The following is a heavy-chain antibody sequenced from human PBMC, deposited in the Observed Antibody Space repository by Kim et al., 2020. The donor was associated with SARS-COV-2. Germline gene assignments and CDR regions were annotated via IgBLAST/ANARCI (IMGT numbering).Heavy chain of an antibody. CDR3: AKDRSARPVATIYY. J-gene: IGHJ4*02. D-gene: IGHD5-12*01. V-gene: IGHV3-23*01. Sequence: ADAVKGRFTISRDNSKNTLYLQMNSLRAEDTAVYYCAKDRSARPVATIYYWGQGTLVTVSS.